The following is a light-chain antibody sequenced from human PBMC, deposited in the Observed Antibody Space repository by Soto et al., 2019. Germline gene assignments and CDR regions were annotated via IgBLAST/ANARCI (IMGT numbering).Light chain of an antibody. CDR3: AAWDDSLNGRV. Sequence: QSGLTQPPSASGTPGQRVTISCSGSSFNIGINTVKWYQQVPGTAPKLLIYSNNQRPSGVPDRFSGSRSGTSASLAISGLQSEDEGDYYCAAWDDSLNGRVFGGGTKLTVL. J-gene: IGLJ2*01. CDR1: SFNIGINT. CDR2: SNN. V-gene: IGLV1-44*01.